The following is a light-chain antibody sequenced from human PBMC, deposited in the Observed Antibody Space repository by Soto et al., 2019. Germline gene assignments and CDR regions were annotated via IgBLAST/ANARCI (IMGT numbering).Light chain of an antibody. CDR3: QQYNSYSAT. Sequence: DIQMTQSPSTLSASLGDRVTITCRASQSISSWLAWYQQKPGKAPKLLIYKASSLQSGVPSRFSGSGSGTEFTLTISSLQPDDFATYYCQQYNSYSATFGQGTNVDSK. CDR2: KAS. J-gene: IGKJ1*01. CDR1: QSISSW. V-gene: IGKV1-5*03.